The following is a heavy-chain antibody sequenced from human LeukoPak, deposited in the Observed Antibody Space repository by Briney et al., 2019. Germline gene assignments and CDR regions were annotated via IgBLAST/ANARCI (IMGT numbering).Heavy chain of an antibody. CDR1: GFTFGDYA. J-gene: IGHJ4*02. Sequence: GGSLRLSCTASGFTFGDYAMSWFRQAPGKGLEWVGRIKSKTDGGTTDYAAPVKGRFTISRDDSKNTLYPQMNSLKTEDTAVYYCTTDEGPDYWGQGTLVTVSS. CDR2: IKSKTDGGTT. V-gene: IGHV3-15*01. CDR3: TTDEGPDY.